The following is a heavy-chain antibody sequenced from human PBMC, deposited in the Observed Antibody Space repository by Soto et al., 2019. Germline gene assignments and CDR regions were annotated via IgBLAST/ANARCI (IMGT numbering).Heavy chain of an antibody. D-gene: IGHD3-10*01. Sequence: ASVKVSCKASGYTFTSYDINWVRQATGQGLEWMGWMNPNSGNTGYAQKFQGRVTITRDTSASTAYMELSSLRSEDTAVYYCAREGRYYYGSGSYSYGMDVWGQGTTVTVSS. V-gene: IGHV1-8*01. CDR3: AREGRYYYGSGSYSYGMDV. CDR2: MNPNSGNT. J-gene: IGHJ6*02. CDR1: GYTFTSYD.